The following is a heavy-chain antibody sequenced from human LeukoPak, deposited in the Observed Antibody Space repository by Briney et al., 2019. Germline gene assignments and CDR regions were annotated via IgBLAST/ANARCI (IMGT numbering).Heavy chain of an antibody. D-gene: IGHD3-22*01. J-gene: IGHJ4*02. CDR3: AKVSVAGYDSGAHFDD. Sequence: GGSLSFSCAASGFTFSSYAMNWVGQAPGKGLEWVSGISGSGGRTGYAGSVKGRLTISRDKSKNTLYLQMNNLRAEDTALYYCAKVSVAGYDSGAHFDDWGPGTPVTVSS. CDR2: ISGSGGRT. V-gene: IGHV3-23*01. CDR1: GFTFSSYA.